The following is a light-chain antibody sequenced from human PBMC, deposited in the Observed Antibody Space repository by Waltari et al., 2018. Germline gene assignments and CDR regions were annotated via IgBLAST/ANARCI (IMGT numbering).Light chain of an antibody. Sequence: EIVLTQSPGTLSLSPGERATLSCRASQSISSSYLAWYQQKPGQAPRLLIYGASTRATGIPDRFSGSGFGTDFILTISRLEPEDFAVYYCQQYGSARRTFGQGTKLEI. CDR2: GAS. J-gene: IGKJ2*01. CDR3: QQYGSARRT. CDR1: QSISSSY. V-gene: IGKV3-20*01.